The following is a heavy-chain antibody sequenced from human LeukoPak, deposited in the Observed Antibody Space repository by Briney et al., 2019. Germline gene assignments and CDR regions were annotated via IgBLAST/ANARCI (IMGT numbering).Heavy chain of an antibody. CDR1: GGSISSYY. V-gene: IGHV4-59*01. CDR2: IYYSGST. CDR3: ARSPTFYDYVWGSSRYYYGMDV. Sequence: AETLSLTCTVSGGSISSYYWSWVRQPPGKGLEWVGYIYYSGSTNYNPSLKSRITISVDTSKYQFSVKLSSVTAADTAVYYLARSPTFYDYVWGSSRYYYGMDVWGQGTTVTVSS. D-gene: IGHD3-16*02. J-gene: IGHJ6*02.